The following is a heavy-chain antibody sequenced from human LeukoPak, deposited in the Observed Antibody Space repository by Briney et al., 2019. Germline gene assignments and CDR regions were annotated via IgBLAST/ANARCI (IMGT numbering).Heavy chain of an antibody. J-gene: IGHJ4*02. CDR1: GFTFSSYG. CDR2: ISYDGSNK. D-gene: IGHD6-13*01. V-gene: IGHV3-30*03. Sequence: LGRSLRLSCAASGFTFSSYGMHWVRQAPGKGLEWVAVISYDGSNKYYADSVKGRFTISRDNAKNSLYLQMNSLRAEDTAVYYCARIGYSSSSFDYWGQGTQVTVSS. CDR3: ARIGYSSSSFDY.